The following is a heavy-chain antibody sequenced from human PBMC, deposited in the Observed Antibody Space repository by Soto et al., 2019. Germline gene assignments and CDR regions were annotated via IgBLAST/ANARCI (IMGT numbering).Heavy chain of an antibody. J-gene: IGHJ6*02. D-gene: IGHD6-13*01. CDR1: GYTFTSYA. Sequence: ASVKVSCKASGYTFTSYAMNWVRQAPGQRLEWMGWINAGNGNTKYSQKFQGRVTITRDTSASTAYMELSSLRSEDTAVYYCASEAIAAAAVYGMDVWGQGTTVTVS. CDR3: ASEAIAAAAVYGMDV. CDR2: INAGNGNT. V-gene: IGHV1-3*01.